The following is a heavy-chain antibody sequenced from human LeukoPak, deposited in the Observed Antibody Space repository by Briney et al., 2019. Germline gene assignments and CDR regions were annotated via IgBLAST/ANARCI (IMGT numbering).Heavy chain of an antibody. J-gene: IGHJ4*02. Sequence: NPGGSLRLSCAASGFTFSSYSMNWVRQAPGKGLEWVSSISSSSSYIYYADSVKGRFTISRDNVKNSLYLQMNSLRAEDTAVYYCARRVGYCSSTSCYAGDYWGQGTLVTVSS. CDR1: GFTFSSYS. CDR3: ARRVGYCSSTSCYAGDY. V-gene: IGHV3-21*01. CDR2: ISSSSSYI. D-gene: IGHD2-2*03.